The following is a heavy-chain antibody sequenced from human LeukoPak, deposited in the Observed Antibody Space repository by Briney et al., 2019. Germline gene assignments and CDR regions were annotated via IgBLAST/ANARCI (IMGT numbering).Heavy chain of an antibody. V-gene: IGHV3-7*03. D-gene: IGHD1-26*01. CDR2: IRPDASDT. J-gene: IGHJ4*02. CDR3: TSISLGANEDY. Sequence: GGSLRLYCAASGFTFRNNWMNWIRQAPGKGLEWVANIRPDASDTGYVDSVKGRFTISRDNAKNSVYLQMNSLRVDDTAVYYCTSISLGANEDYWGQGTRVTVSS. CDR1: GFTFRNNW.